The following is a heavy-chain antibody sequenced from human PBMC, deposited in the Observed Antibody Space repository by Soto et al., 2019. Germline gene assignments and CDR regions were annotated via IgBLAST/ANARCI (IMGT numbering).Heavy chain of an antibody. CDR1: GYTFTSYA. Sequence: GASVKVSCKASGYTFTSYAVHWVRQAPGQGLEWMGWINAGNGNTKYSQKFQGRVTITRDTSASTAYMELSSLRSEDTAVYYCARAPDCSSTSCYHGFYPWGKGTLAKVS. CDR3: ARAPDCSSTSCYHGFYP. CDR2: INAGNGNT. V-gene: IGHV1-3*01. J-gene: IGHJ5*02. D-gene: IGHD2-2*01.